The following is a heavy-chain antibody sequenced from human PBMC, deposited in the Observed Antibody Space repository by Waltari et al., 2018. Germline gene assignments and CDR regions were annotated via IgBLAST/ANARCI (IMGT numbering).Heavy chain of an antibody. Sequence: QLIQSGAQVKSPGATVKVSCKAFGYIFTDYYMHWMQQVPGKGHEWMARLDPENGATEFADRFQGRLTVTADTSTDTAYMELSGLTSEDTATYYCANSMSGPRVQWGQGTQVTVSP. CDR3: ANSMSGPRVQ. CDR2: LDPENGAT. CDR1: GYIFTDYY. V-gene: IGHV1-69-2*01. D-gene: IGHD3-3*01. J-gene: IGHJ4*02.